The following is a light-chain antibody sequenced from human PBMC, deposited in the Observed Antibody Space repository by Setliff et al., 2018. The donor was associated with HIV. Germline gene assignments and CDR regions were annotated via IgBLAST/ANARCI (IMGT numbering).Light chain of an antibody. CDR3: ASYAGSNNFV. V-gene: IGLV2-14*01. J-gene: IGLJ1*01. CDR2: EVS. CDR1: SSDVGGYNY. Sequence: QSALTQPASVSGSPGQSITISCTGTSSDVGGYNYVSWYQQHPGKAPKLIISEVSNRPSGVSNRFSGSKSGNTASLTISGLQAEDEADYYCASYAGSNNFVFGTGTKVTVL.